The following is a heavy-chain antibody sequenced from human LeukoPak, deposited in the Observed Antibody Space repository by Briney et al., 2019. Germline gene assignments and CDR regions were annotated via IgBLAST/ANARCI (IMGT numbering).Heavy chain of an antibody. CDR3: ARVQSAYYYYYGMDV. CDR2: IWYDGSNK. CDR1: GFTFGSYG. V-gene: IGHV3-33*01. J-gene: IGHJ6*02. Sequence: HPGRSLRLSCAASGFTFGSYGMHWVRQAPGKGLEWVAVIWYDGSNKYYADSVKGRFTISRDNSKNTLYLQMNSLRAEDTAVYYCARVQSAYYYYYGMDVWGQGTTVTVSS.